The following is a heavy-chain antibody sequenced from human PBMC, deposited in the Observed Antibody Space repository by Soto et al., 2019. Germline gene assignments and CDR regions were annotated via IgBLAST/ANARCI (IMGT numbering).Heavy chain of an antibody. CDR1: GGSLNSINC. CDR2: IYHNGRS. Sequence: XTLSLTSGVSGGSLNSINCWSWVRQTPGKGLELICEIYHNGRSNYNPSLKSRVTLSIDKSKNQFCLNLTTVTAADTAVYYCARSQGVVPTHASDPWGQGTLGPVSS. D-gene: IGHD2-15*01. J-gene: IGHJ5*02. CDR3: ARSQGVVPTHASDP. V-gene: IGHV4-4*02.